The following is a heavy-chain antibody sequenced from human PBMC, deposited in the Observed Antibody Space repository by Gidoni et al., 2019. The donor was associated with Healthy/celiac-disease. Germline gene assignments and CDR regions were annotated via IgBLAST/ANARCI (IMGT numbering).Heavy chain of an antibody. CDR1: GFNFRSYA. CDR3: ARSGYDSSGYYSLVY. CDR2: ISYDGSNT. V-gene: IGHV3-30-3*01. J-gene: IGHJ4*02. D-gene: IGHD3-22*01. Sequence: VQLVESGGGVVQPGRALRPAGADAGFNFRSYAMLWVRQAPGKGLEWVAVISYDGSNTYYADSVKGRFTISRDNSKNTLYLQMNSLRAEDTAVYYCARSGYDSSGYYSLVYWGQGTLVTVSS.